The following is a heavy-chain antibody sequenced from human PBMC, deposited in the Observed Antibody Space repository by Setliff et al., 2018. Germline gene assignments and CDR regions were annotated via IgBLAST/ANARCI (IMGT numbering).Heavy chain of an antibody. V-gene: IGHV4-34*01. D-gene: IGHD3-10*01. J-gene: IGHJ4*02. CDR2: VNDSGSA. Sequence: SETLSLTCDVFGGSFSGYFWAWIRQSPGKGLEWIGDVNDSGSANYKPSLKSRLTISRDTSKNQLSLNLSSVTAADTAVYYCARGRYYGSGSYSLRGQGTLVTVSS. CDR1: GGSFSGYF. CDR3: ARGRYYGSGSYSL.